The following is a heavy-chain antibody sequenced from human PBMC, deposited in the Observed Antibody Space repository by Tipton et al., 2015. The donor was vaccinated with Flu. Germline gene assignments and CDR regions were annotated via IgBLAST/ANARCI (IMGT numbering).Heavy chain of an antibody. Sequence: TLSLTCTVSGGSISNYFWSWIRQPPGKGLEWIGYISYSGSTNYHPSLRGRLIISLDTSRKQFSLKLSSVTAADTAIYYCARVFPDIEYYGRGYFDSWGQGSLVTVSS. CDR3: ARVFPDIEYYGRGYFDS. D-gene: IGHD4-17*01. CDR2: ISYSGST. J-gene: IGHJ4*02. CDR1: GGSISNYF. V-gene: IGHV4-59*01.